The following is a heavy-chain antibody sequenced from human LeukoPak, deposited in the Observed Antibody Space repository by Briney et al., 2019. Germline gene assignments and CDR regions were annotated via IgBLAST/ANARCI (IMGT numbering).Heavy chain of an antibody. CDR3: ARVPDSSGYYETFDY. V-gene: IGHV1-2*02. J-gene: IGHJ4*02. Sequence: ASVKISCKASGYTFTGYFMHWVRQAPGQGLEWMGWINPNSGGTNYAQKFQGRVTMTRDTSISTAYMELSRLRSDDTAVYYCARVPDSSGYYETFDYWGQGTLVTVSS. D-gene: IGHD3-22*01. CDR2: INPNSGGT. CDR1: GYTFTGYF.